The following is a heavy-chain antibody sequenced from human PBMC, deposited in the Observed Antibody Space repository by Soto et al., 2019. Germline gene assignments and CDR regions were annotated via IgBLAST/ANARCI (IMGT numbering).Heavy chain of an antibody. CDR2: IYYSGST. CDR1: GCSISSYY. CDR3: ARDALDDILTHTFYGMDV. V-gene: IGHV4-59*01. J-gene: IGHJ6*02. D-gene: IGHD3-9*01. Sequence: NPSETLSLTCTGSGCSISSYYWSWIRQHPGKGLEWIGYIYYSGSTNYNPSLKSRVTISVDTSKNQFSLKLSSVTAADTAVYYCARDALDDILTHTFYGMDVWGQGTTVTVSS.